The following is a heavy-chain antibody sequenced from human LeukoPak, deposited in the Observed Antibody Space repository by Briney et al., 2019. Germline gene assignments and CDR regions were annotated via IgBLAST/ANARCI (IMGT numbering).Heavy chain of an antibody. V-gene: IGHV3-30*01. CDR2: TSYDGSSE. J-gene: IGHJ4*02. Sequence: PGGSLRLSCTASGFPFSSYAMHWVRQAPGKGLEWVAVTSYDGSSEYYPDSVKGRFIISRDNSKNTLFLEMNSLKAGDTAFYYCARAYCSFRDCYPDDPGIEFWGQGTLVTVSS. D-gene: IGHD2-21*02. CDR3: ARAYCSFRDCYPDDPGIEF. CDR1: GFPFSSYA.